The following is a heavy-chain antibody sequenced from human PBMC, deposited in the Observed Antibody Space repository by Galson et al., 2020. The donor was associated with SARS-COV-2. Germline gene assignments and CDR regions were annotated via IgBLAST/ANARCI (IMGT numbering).Heavy chain of an antibody. V-gene: IGHV4-30-4*07. CDR1: GGSISSGDYS. J-gene: IGHJ4*02. CDR3: ARRVCGAGACYLDY. D-gene: IGHD2-21*02. CDR2: IYYSGST. Sequence: SETLSLTCAVSGGSISSGDYSWSWIRQPPGKGLDWIGYIYYSGSTYYNPSLKSRLTISLHTSENQFSLKLSSVTAADTAVYFCARRVCGAGACYLDYWGQGTLVTVSS.